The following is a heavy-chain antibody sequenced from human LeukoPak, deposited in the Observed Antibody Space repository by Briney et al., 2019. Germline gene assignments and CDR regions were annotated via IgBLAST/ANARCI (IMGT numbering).Heavy chain of an antibody. V-gene: IGHV1-46*01. CDR2: INPSDGST. Sequence: ASVTVSCKATGYTFSMYNMHWVRQAPGQGLEWMGIINPSDGSTNYAQKFQGRVTMTRDMSTRTVYLDLSSLRSEDTAVYYCARVRAIGFDYWGQGTLVTVSS. CDR3: ARVRAIGFDY. D-gene: IGHD2-21*01. J-gene: IGHJ4*02. CDR1: GYTFSMYN.